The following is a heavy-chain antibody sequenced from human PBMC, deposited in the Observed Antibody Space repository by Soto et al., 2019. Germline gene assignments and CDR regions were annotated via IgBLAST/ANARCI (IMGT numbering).Heavy chain of an antibody. CDR3: AKEGVVRFLGTGGYNWFDP. V-gene: IGHV3-23*01. J-gene: IGHJ5*02. Sequence: GGSLRLSCAASGFTFSSYAMSWVRQAPEKGLEWVSAISGSGGSTYYADSVKGRFTISRDNSKNTLYLQMNSLRAEDTAVYYCAKEGVVRFLGTGGYNWFDPWGQGTLVTVSS. D-gene: IGHD3-3*01. CDR1: GFTFSSYA. CDR2: ISGSGGST.